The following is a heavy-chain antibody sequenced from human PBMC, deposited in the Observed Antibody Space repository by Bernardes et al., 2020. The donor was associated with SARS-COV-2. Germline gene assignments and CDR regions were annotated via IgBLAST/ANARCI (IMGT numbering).Heavy chain of an antibody. D-gene: IGHD3-3*01. CDR2: IYYSGST. V-gene: IGHV4-39*01. CDR1: GGSISSSSYY. Sequence: SETLSLTCTVSGGSISSSSYYWGWIRQPPGKGLEWIGTIYYSGSTYYNPSLRSRVTISVDTSKSQFSLRLRSVTAADTAVYYCARHSDYYDFWGGYYKGWFGPWGQGTLFTVSS. CDR3: ARHSDYYDFWGGYYKGWFGP. J-gene: IGHJ5*02.